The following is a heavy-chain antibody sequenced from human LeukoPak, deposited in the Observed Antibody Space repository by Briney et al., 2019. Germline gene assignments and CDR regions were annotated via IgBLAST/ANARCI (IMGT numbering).Heavy chain of an antibody. V-gene: IGHV3-7*01. CDR1: GFTFSDYW. CDR3: ARDVSAFDI. Sequence: GGSLRLSCAASGFTFSDYWMSWVRQAPGKGLEWVANIKQDGSEKYYVDSVKGRFTISRDNAKNSLYLQMNSLRAEDTAVYYCARDVSAFDIWGQGTMVTVSS. CDR2: IKQDGSEK. J-gene: IGHJ3*02.